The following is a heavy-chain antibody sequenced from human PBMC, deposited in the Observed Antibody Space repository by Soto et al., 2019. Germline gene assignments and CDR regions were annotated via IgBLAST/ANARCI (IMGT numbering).Heavy chain of an antibody. CDR1: GYTLTELS. J-gene: IGHJ6*02. V-gene: IGHV1-24*01. CDR3: ATSPSGYDLYYGMDV. Sequence: ASVKVSCKVSGYTLTELSMHWVRQAPGKGLEWMGGFDPEDGETIYAQKLQGRVTMTEDTSTDTAYMELSSLRSEDTAVYYCATSPSGYDLYYGMDVWGQGTTVTVSS. CDR2: FDPEDGET. D-gene: IGHD5-12*01.